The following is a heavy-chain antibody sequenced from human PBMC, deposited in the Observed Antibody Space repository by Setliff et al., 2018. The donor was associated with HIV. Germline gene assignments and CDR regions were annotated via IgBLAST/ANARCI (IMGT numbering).Heavy chain of an antibody. Sequence: GGSLRLSCAASGFTFSSYAMSWVRQAPGKGLEWVSTISTSGADTYDAHSMKGRFTISRDNSKNTLYLQMNSLTAEDTAVYYCARGRNLRDIREYVFDLWGQGTVVTVSS. D-gene: IGHD2-21*02. CDR3: ARGRNLRDIREYVFDL. V-gene: IGHV3-23*01. J-gene: IGHJ4*02. CDR1: GFTFSSYA. CDR2: ISTSGADT.